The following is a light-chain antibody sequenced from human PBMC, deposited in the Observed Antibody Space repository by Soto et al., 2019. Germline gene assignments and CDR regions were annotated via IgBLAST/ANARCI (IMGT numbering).Light chain of an antibody. CDR2: EGI. CDR3: CSYVGATTYV. Sequence: QSVRTQPASLSGSTGRSSTVSCTGTNSTVGGFNVVSWYQQNPGKAPKVIIYEGIKRPSGISNRISGSNSGSTASLKISGLQAEDEADYYCCSYVGATTYVFGTGTKVTVL. J-gene: IGLJ1*01. V-gene: IGLV2-23*01. CDR1: NSTVGGFNV.